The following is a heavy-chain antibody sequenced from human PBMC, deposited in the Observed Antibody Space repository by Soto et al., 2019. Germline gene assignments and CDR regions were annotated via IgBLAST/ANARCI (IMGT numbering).Heavy chain of an antibody. J-gene: IGHJ4*02. Sequence: GGSLRRSCAASGFAFSDYAMSWVRQPPGKGLEWVSVISAVGSTYYADYVKGRFTVSRANSKKTLYLQMNSLRAEDTAVYYCANVPIWCSSTSCYTEGFDYWGQGTLVTVSS. V-gene: IGHV3-23*01. D-gene: IGHD2-2*02. CDR3: ANVPIWCSSTSCYTEGFDY. CDR1: GFAFSDYA. CDR2: ISAVGST.